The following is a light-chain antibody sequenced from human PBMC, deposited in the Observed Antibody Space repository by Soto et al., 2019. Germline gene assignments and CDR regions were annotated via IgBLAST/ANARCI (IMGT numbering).Light chain of an antibody. CDR3: QSYDSSLSAAV. CDR2: GNS. J-gene: IGLJ2*01. Sequence: QSVLTQPPSVSGAPGQKVIISCTGSSSNIGAGYDVHWYQQLPGTAPKLLIYGNSNRPSGVPDRLSGSKSGTSASLAITGLQVEDEADYYCQSYDSSLSAAVFGGGTMLTVL. V-gene: IGLV1-40*01. CDR1: SSNIGAGYD.